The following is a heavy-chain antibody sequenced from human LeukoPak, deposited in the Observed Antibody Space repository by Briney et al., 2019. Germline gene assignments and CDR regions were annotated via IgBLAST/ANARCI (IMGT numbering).Heavy chain of an antibody. J-gene: IGHJ2*01. D-gene: IGHD3-16*01. V-gene: IGHV3-48*03. CDR3: ARSFGWHFDL. CDR2: IRTDGTTT. CDR1: GFTFSGSE. Sequence: GGSLRLSCTASGFTFSGSEMSWVRQTPGKGLEWLSNIRTDGTTTYYADSVEGRFTISRDNAENSLYLQMDRLRPDDTALYYCARSFGWHFDLWGRGTLVTVSS.